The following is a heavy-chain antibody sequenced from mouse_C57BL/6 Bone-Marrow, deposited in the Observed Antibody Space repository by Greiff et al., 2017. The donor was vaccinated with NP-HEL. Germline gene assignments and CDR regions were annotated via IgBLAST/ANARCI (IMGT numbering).Heavy chain of an antibody. J-gene: IGHJ3*01. CDR1: GYTFTGYW. Sequence: VKVVESGAELMKPGASVKLSCKATGYTFTGYWIEWVKQRPGHGLEWIGEILPGSGSTNYNEKFKGKATFTADTSSNTAYMQLSSLTTEDSAIYYCAYGYFWFAYWGQGTLVTVSA. CDR2: ILPGSGST. V-gene: IGHV1-9*01. CDR3: AYGYFWFAY. D-gene: IGHD2-2*01.